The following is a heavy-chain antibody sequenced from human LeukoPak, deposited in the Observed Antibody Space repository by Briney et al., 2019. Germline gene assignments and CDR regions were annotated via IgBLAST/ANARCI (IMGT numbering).Heavy chain of an antibody. V-gene: IGHV3-21*01. Sequence: TGGSLRLSCAASGFTFSSYSMNWVRQAPGKGLEWVSSISSSSSYIYYADSVKGRFTISRDNAKNSLYLQMNSLRAEDTAVYYCARVFRDYYDSSGYHNWFDPWGQGTLVTVSS. CDR3: ARVFRDYYDSSGYHNWFDP. CDR1: GFTFSSYS. CDR2: ISSSSSYI. D-gene: IGHD3-22*01. J-gene: IGHJ5*02.